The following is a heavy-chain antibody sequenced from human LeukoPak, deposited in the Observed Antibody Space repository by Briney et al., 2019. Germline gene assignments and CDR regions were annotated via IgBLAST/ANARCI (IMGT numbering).Heavy chain of an antibody. D-gene: IGHD2-21*01. J-gene: IGHJ4*02. V-gene: IGHV4-34*01. Sequence: SETLSLTCAVYGGSFRGYYWSWIRQPPGKGLEWIGEINHSGSTNYNPSLKSRVTISVDTSKNQFSLKLSSVTAADTAVYYCARAPPYSPYHFDYWGQGTLVTVSS. CDR2: INHSGST. CDR1: GGSFRGYY. CDR3: ARAPPYSPYHFDY.